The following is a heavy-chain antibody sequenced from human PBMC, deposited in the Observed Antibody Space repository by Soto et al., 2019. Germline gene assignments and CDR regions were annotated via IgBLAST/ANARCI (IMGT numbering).Heavy chain of an antibody. CDR3: ARHIPPAEIAAAGTNYGMDV. V-gene: IGHV4-39*01. CDR2: IYYSGST. J-gene: IGHJ6*02. D-gene: IGHD6-13*01. CDR1: GGSISSSSYY. Sequence: PSETLSLTCTVSGGSISSSSYYWGWIRQPPGKGLEWIGSIYYSGSTYYNPSLKSRVTISVDTSKNQFSLKLSSVTAADTAVYYCARHIPPAEIAAAGTNYGMDVWGQGTTVTVSS.